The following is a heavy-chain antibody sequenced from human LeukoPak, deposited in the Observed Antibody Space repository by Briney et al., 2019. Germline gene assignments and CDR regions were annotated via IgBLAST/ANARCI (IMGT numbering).Heavy chain of an antibody. J-gene: IGHJ4*02. D-gene: IGHD5-12*01. Sequence: AASVKVSCKASGGTFSSYTISWVRQAPGQGLEWMGRINPNSGGTNYAQKFQGRVTMTRDTSISTAYMELSRLRSDDTAVYYCARAGDIVVHFDYWGQGTLVTVSS. V-gene: IGHV1-2*06. CDR1: GGTFSSYT. CDR2: INPNSGGT. CDR3: ARAGDIVVHFDY.